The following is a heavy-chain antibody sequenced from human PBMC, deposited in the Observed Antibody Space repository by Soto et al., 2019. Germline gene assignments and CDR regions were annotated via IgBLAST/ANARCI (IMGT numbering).Heavy chain of an antibody. Sequence: GGSLRLSCSASGFTFSSYAMHWVRQAPGKGLEYVSAISSNGGSTYYADSVKGRFTISRDNSKNTLYLQMSSLRAEDTAVYYCVRTLRSYYDSSGYYFAYWGQGTLVTVSS. V-gene: IGHV3-64D*08. CDR1: GFTFSSYA. CDR2: ISSNGGST. CDR3: VRTLRSYYDSSGYYFAY. J-gene: IGHJ4*02. D-gene: IGHD3-22*01.